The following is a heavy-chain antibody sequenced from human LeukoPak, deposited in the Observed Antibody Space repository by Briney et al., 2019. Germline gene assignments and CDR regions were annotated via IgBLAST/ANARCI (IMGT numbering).Heavy chain of an antibody. D-gene: IGHD3-10*01. CDR2: ITKKTAI. V-gene: IGHV3-69-1*01. J-gene: IGHJ5*02. Sequence: GSLRLSCAASGFSVSDYYMNWIRQSPGKGLEWVSHITKKTAIEYADSVKGRFTISRDNANNLMFLQMDSLRREDTTVYYCARGTYYSGSGPGNWFGPWGHGTLVTVSS. CDR1: GFSVSDYY. CDR3: ARGTYYSGSGPGNWFGP.